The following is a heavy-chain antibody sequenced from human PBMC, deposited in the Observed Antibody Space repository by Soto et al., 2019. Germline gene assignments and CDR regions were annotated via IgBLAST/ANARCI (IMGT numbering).Heavy chain of an antibody. CDR3: AKDLQLSHYYYYGMDV. Sequence: GGSLRLSCAASGFTFSSYGMHWVRQAPGKGLEWVAVISYDGNNKYYADSVKGRFTISRDNSKNTLYLQMNSLRAEDTAVYYCAKDLQLSHYYYYGMDVWGQGTTVTVSS. D-gene: IGHD5-18*01. CDR1: GFTFSSYG. CDR2: ISYDGNNK. V-gene: IGHV3-30*18. J-gene: IGHJ6*02.